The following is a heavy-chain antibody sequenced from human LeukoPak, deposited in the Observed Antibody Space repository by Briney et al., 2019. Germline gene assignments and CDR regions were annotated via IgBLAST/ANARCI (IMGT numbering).Heavy chain of an antibody. J-gene: IGHJ6*02. V-gene: IGHV4-59*01. Sequence: PSETLSLTCTVSGGSISTYYWSWIRQPPGKGLEWIAYIYYSGTTDYNPSLKSRVTITLDTSKNQFSLKLNSVTAADTAVYYCARSYDSRGYFYYGMDVWGRGTTVTVSS. CDR1: GGSISTYY. CDR2: IYYSGTT. CDR3: ARSYDSRGYFYYGMDV. D-gene: IGHD3-22*01.